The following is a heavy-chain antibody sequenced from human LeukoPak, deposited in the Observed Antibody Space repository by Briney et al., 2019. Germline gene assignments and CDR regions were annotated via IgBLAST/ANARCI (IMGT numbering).Heavy chain of an antibody. CDR2: IYSSGSNI. Sequence: NPGGSLRLSCAASGFTFSDYEMNWVRHAPGKGLEWVSYIYSSGSNIYYAESVKGRFTISRDNAKNSLYLQMNSLRAEDTAVYYCAREGVDGYNVGFDSWGQGTLVTVSS. CDR1: GFTFSDYE. J-gene: IGHJ4*02. V-gene: IGHV3-48*03. D-gene: IGHD5-24*01. CDR3: AREGVDGYNVGFDS.